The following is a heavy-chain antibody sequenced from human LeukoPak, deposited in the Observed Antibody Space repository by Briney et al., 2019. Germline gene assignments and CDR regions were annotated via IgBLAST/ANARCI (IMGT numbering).Heavy chain of an antibody. J-gene: IGHJ4*02. CDR3: AKDRFPSIGWSYYFDY. CDR2: IKQEGSEQ. CDR1: GFTLSYFC. D-gene: IGHD6-13*01. V-gene: IGHV3-7*01. Sequence: PGGSLRLSCAASGFTLSYFCMTWARQAPGKGLVWVANIKQEGSEQYYVHSVKGRFTISRDKAKNPLYVQMNSLGAEDTAVYYGAKDRFPSIGWSYYFDYWGQGTLVTVSS.